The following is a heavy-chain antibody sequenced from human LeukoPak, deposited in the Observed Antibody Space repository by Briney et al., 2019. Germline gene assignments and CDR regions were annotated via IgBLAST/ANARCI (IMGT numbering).Heavy chain of an antibody. D-gene: IGHD3-22*01. CDR1: GDTFTSDE. J-gene: IGHJ3*02. CDR2: MNANIGNT. CDR3: ARGPDYYDSSGYNAFDI. Sequence: ASVKVSCKASGDTFTSDEINGGRHATGQGLEWRGWMNANIGNTGYAQKFQGRVTMTRNTSISTAYMELSSLRSEDTAVYYCARGPDYYDSSGYNAFDIWGQGTMVTVSS. V-gene: IGHV1-8*01.